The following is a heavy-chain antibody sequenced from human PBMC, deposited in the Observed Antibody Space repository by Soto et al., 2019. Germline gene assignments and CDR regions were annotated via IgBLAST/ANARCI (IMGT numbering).Heavy chain of an antibody. V-gene: IGHV1-69*02. D-gene: IGHD2-21*02. CDR3: ASGTVVTH. CDR2: IIPILGIA. Sequence: QVQLVQSGAAVKKPGSSVKVSCKASGGTFSSYTISWVRQAPGQGLEWMGRIIPILGIANYAQKFQGRVTITADKSTSTAYMDLSSLRSEDTSVYFCASGTVVTHWRQGTLVTLSS. J-gene: IGHJ4*02. CDR1: GGTFSSYT.